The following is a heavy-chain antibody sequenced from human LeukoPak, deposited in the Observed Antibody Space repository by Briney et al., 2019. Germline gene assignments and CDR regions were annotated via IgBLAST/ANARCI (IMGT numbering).Heavy chain of an antibody. CDR1: GFTFSDYY. Sequence: GGSLRLSCAASGFTFSDYYMSWIRQAPGKGLEWVSYISNRGTTIYYADSVKGRFTISRDNAKNSLYLQMSSLRAEDTAVYYCARDREWISSSYAYDIWGQGSMVTVSS. CDR3: ARDREWISSSYAYDI. CDR2: ISNRGTTI. D-gene: IGHD6-6*01. V-gene: IGHV3-11*04. J-gene: IGHJ3*02.